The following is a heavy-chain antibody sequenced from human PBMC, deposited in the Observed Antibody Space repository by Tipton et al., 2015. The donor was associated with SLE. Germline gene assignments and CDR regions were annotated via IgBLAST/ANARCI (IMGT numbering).Heavy chain of an antibody. CDR2: IYYSGST. CDR3: ARGELYSGASLYYFEY. V-gene: IGHV4-39*07. CDR1: GGSISSSSYY. D-gene: IGHD1-7*01. J-gene: IGHJ4*02. Sequence: TLSLTCTVSGGSISSSSYYWGWVRQPPGKGLEWIGSIYYSGSTYYNPSLKSRVTISVDTSKNQFSLKLSSVTAADTAVYFCARGELYSGASLYYFEYWGQGTLVTASS.